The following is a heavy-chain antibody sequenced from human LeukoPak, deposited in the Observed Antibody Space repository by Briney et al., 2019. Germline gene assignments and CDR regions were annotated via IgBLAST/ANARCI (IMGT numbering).Heavy chain of an antibody. CDR3: ARGLRGYSYRYRYYYYYYMDV. J-gene: IGHJ6*03. V-gene: IGHV4-61*02. D-gene: IGHD5-18*01. Sequence: SQTLSLTCTVSGGSISSGSYYWSWIRQPAGKGLEWIGRIYTSGSTKYNPSLKSRVTISVDTSKNQFSLKLSSVTAADTAVYYCARGLRGYSYRYRYYYYYYMDVWGKGTTVTVSS. CDR2: IYTSGST. CDR1: GGSISSGSYY.